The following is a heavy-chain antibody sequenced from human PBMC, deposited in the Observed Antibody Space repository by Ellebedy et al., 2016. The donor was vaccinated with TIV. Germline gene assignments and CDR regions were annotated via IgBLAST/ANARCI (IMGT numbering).Heavy chain of an antibody. CDR2: ISAYYGTT. Sequence: ASVKVSCKASGYTFTGYYIHWVRQAPGQGLEWMGWISAYYGTTKYAQNLQGRVTVTTETSTSTAYMELRSLTSDDTAVYYCATLPYISRSSAYWGQGALVTVSS. V-gene: IGHV1-18*04. D-gene: IGHD6-19*01. CDR1: GYTFTGYY. J-gene: IGHJ4*02. CDR3: ATLPYISRSSAY.